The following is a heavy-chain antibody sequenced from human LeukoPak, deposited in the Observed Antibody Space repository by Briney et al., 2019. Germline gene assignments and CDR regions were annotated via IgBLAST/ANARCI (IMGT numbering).Heavy chain of an antibody. V-gene: IGHV1-69*06. CDR2: IIPIFGTA. CDR3: ARSDYYDSSGYYYRRVASFDY. D-gene: IGHD3-22*01. Sequence: AASVKVSCKASGGTFSSYAISWVRQAPGQGLDWMGRIIPIFGTANYAQKFQGRVTITADKSTSTAYMELSSLRSEDTAVYYCARSDYYDSSGYYYRRVASFDYWGQGTLVTVSS. J-gene: IGHJ4*02. CDR1: GGTFSSYA.